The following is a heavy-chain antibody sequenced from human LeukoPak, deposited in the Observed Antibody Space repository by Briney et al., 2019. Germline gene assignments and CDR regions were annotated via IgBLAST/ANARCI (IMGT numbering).Heavy chain of an antibody. CDR2: IYYSGST. D-gene: IGHD3-22*01. V-gene: IGHV4-30-4*01. CDR1: GVSISSGDYY. CDR3: ARGADITMIVLDY. J-gene: IGHJ4*02. Sequence: PSETLSLTCTVSGVSISSGDYYWSWIRQPPGKGLGWIGYIYYSGSTYYNPSLKSRVTISVDTSKNQFSLKLSSVTAADTAVYYCARGADITMIVLDYWGQGTLVTVSS.